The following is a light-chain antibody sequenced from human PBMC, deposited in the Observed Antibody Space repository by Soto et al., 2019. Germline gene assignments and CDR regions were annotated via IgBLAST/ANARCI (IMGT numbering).Light chain of an antibody. J-gene: IGKJ2*01. CDR2: DAS. CDR1: QSISSW. CDR3: QQYKSYSLVT. V-gene: IGKV1-5*01. Sequence: DIQMTQSPSTLSASVGDRVTITCRASQSISSWLAWYQQKPEKAPKLLIYDASSLESGVPSRFSGSGSGTEFTLTISSLQPDDFATYYCQQYKSYSLVTFGQGTKLEIK.